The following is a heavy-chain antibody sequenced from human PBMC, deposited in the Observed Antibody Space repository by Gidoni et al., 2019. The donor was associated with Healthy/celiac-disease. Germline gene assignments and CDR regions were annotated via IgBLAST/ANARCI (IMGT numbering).Heavy chain of an antibody. J-gene: IGHJ2*01. CDR3: ARREQWLVPYWYFDL. CDR2: IKQDGSEK. D-gene: IGHD6-19*01. Sequence: EVQLVESGGGLVQPGGSLRLSGAASGCTFSSYWMSWVRQAPGKGLEWVANIKQDGSEKYYVDSVKGLFTISRDNAKNSLYLQMNSLRAEDTAVYYCARREQWLVPYWYFDLWGRGTLVTVSS. V-gene: IGHV3-7*03. CDR1: GCTFSSYW.